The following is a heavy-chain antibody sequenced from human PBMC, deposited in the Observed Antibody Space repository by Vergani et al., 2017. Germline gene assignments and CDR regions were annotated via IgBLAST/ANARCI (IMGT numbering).Heavy chain of an antibody. CDR1: GGSISSSSYY. Sequence: QLQLPESGPGLVKPSETLSLTCTVSGGSISSSSYYWGWIRQPPGKGLEWIGSIYYSGSTYYNPSLKSRVTISVDTSKNQFSLKLSSVTAADTAVYYCARHTYYYGSGSYPYYYYGMDVWGQGP. V-gene: IGHV4-39*01. CDR3: ARHTYYYGSGSYPYYYYGMDV. J-gene: IGHJ6*02. CDR2: IYYSGST. D-gene: IGHD3-10*01.